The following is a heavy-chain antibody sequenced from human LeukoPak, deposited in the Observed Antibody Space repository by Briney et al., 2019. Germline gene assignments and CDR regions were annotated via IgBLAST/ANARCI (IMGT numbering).Heavy chain of an antibody. CDR2: ISSSSATI. D-gene: IGHD3-22*01. Sequence: PGGSLRLSCAVSGFNFSGYSMKWVRQAPGKGLEWVSYISSSSATIYHADSVKGRFTVSRDNAKNSLYLQMDSLRVEDTAVYYCATDREDYDSSGYYLSDAFDIWGQGTMVTVSS. CDR1: GFNFSGYS. J-gene: IGHJ3*02. V-gene: IGHV3-48*01. CDR3: ATDREDYDSSGYYLSDAFDI.